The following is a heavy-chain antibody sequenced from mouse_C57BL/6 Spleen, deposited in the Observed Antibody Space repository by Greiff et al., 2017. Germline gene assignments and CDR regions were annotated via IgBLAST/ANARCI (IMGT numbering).Heavy chain of an antibody. J-gene: IGHJ3*01. V-gene: IGHV5-17*01. D-gene: IGHD2-3*01. CDR1: GFTFSDYG. CDR2: ISSGSSTI. CDR3: ARAPLYDGSLAWFAY. Sequence: EVKLMESGGGLVKPGGSLKLSCAASGFTFSDYGMHWVRQAPEKGLEWVAYISSGSSTIYYADTVKGRFTISRDNAKNTLFLQMTSLRSEDTAMCYCARAPLYDGSLAWFAYWGQGTLVTVSA.